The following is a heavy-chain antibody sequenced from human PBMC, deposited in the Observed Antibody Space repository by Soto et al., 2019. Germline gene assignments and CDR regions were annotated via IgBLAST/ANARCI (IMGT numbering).Heavy chain of an antibody. CDR2: IYYSGST. V-gene: IGHV4-39*01. Sequence: SETLSLTCTVSGGSISSSSYYWGWIRQPPGKGLEWIGSIYYSGSTYYNPSLKSRVTISVDTSKNQFSLKLSSVTAADTAVYYCARRSESSSWYPRWFDPWGQGTLVTVSS. CDR3: ARRSESSSWYPRWFDP. CDR1: GGSISSSSYY. D-gene: IGHD6-13*01. J-gene: IGHJ5*02.